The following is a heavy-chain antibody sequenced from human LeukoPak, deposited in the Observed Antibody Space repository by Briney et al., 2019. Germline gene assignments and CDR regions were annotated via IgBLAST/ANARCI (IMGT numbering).Heavy chain of an antibody. CDR1: GGSISSYY. J-gene: IGHJ4*02. D-gene: IGHD4-17*01. CDR2: IYYSGST. Sequence: ASETLSLTCTVSGGSISSYYWSWIRQPPGKGLEWIGYIYYSGSTNYNPSLKSRVTISVDTSKNQFSLKLSSVTAADTAVYYCARDSVYGDYLDYWGQGTLVTVSS. V-gene: IGHV4-59*01. CDR3: ARDSVYGDYLDY.